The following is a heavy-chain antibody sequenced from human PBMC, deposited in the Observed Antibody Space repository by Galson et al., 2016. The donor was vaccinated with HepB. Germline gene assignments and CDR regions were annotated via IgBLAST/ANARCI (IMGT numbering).Heavy chain of an antibody. J-gene: IGHJ4*02. D-gene: IGHD3-16*01. V-gene: IGHV3-9*01. CDR2: IGWNGGST. CDR1: GFTFDDFA. Sequence: CATSGFTFDDFAMHWVRQVPGKGPEWVSGIGWNGGSTDYADSVKDRFTISRDNTKGVVFLQMSGLRADDTAFYYCVKDLGQGWGSWGYFGHWGQGTTVTVSS. CDR3: VKDLGQGWGSWGYFGH.